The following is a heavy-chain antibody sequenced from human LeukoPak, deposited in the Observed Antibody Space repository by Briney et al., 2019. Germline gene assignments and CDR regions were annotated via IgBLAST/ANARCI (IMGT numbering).Heavy chain of an antibody. J-gene: IGHJ6*03. V-gene: IGHV3-21*01. CDR1: GITFSNYN. Sequence: KTGGSLRLSCAAPGITFSNYNMNWVRQAPGKGPEWISSITSSSSYTFYADSVKGRFTISRDNAKNSLYLQMNSLRVEDTAVYYCARDPYNGAYSEGYYYYYMDVWGKGTTVTVSS. CDR2: ITSSSSYT. CDR3: ARDPYNGAYSEGYYYYYMDV. D-gene: IGHD1-1*01.